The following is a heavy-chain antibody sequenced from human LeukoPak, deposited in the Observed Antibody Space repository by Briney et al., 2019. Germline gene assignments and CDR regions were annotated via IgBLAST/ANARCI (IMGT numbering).Heavy chain of an antibody. CDR3: VKGGWLDY. CDR2: ISDKDTGT. Sequence: SGGSLRLSCAAYGFSFSTFEMSWARQAPGKGLEWVSFISDKDTGTHYADSVKGRFTVSRDNSKNTLYLQMSSLRVEDTAIYYCVKGGWLDYWGQGALVTVSS. V-gene: IGHV3-23*01. CDR1: GFSFSTFE. J-gene: IGHJ4*02. D-gene: IGHD5-18*01.